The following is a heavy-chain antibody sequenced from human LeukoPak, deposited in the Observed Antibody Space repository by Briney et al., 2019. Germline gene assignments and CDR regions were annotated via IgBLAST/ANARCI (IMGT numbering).Heavy chain of an antibody. V-gene: IGHV4-59*01. D-gene: IGHD3-10*01. CDR1: GGSISSND. CDR3: ARRCHGSTPHFDY. CDR2: IYDKGSA. Sequence: PSETLSLTCSVSGGSISSNDWSWIRQPPGKGLEWIGYIYDKGSANYNPSLKSRATISVDTSKNQFSLNLTSLTAADTAVYFCARRCHGSTPHFDYWGQGTLVTVSS. J-gene: IGHJ4*02.